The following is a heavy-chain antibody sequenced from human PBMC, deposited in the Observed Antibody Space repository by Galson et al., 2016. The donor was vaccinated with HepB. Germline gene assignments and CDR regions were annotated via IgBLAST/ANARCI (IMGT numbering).Heavy chain of an antibody. CDR1: STSAG. V-gene: IGHV4-4*02. J-gene: IGHJ5*02. Sequence: STSAGWTWVRQPPGKGLEWIGEIYHSGTTHYNPSLESRVTISVDKSKNQFSLKLNSVTAADTAVYYCARNSGGSYLGWFDPWGQGTLVTVSS. CDR3: ARNSGGSYLGWFDP. CDR2: IYHSGTT. D-gene: IGHD1-26*01.